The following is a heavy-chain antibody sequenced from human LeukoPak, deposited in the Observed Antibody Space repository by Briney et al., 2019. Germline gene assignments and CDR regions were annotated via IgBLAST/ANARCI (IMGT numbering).Heavy chain of an antibody. J-gene: IGHJ4*02. Sequence: GGSLRLSCAASGFTFSSYAMIWVRQAPGKGREWVSGISGSGGSTFYADSLKGRFTISRDNSKNTLYLQMNSLRAEDTAAYYCAKGPHATVVAPGRGFDYWGQGTLVAVSS. V-gene: IGHV3-23*01. D-gene: IGHD4-23*01. CDR3: AKGPHATVVAPGRGFDY. CDR1: GFTFSSYA. CDR2: ISGSGGST.